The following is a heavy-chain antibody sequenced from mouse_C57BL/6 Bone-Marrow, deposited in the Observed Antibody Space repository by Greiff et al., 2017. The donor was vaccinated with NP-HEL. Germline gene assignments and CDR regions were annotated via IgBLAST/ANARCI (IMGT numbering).Heavy chain of an antibody. J-gene: IGHJ1*03. V-gene: IGHV1-72*01. CDR1: GYTFTSYW. CDR3: ARYYYGSRGWYVDV. CDR2: IDPNSGGT. D-gene: IGHD1-1*01. Sequence: QVHVKQPGADLVKPGASVKLSCKASGYTFTSYWMHWVKQRPGRGLEWIGRIDPNSGGTKFNEKFKTKATLTVDKPSSTAYMQLSSLTSEDSAVYYCARYYYGSRGWYVDVWGTGTTVTVSS.